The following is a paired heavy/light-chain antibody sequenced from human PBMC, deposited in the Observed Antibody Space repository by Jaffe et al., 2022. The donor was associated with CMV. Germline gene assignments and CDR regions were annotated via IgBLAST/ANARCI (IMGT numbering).Heavy chain of an antibody. V-gene: IGHV3-48*02. Sequence: EAQLVESGGGLIQPGGSLRLSCAASGFTFSSYSMNWVRQAPGKGLEWVSYISSTSSTMFYADSVEGRFTISRDNAKNSLYLQLNSLRDEDTAVYYCARDLYNNYYYGMDVWGQGTTVTVSS. CDR1: GFTFSSYS. CDR2: ISSTSSTM. CDR3: ARDLYNNYYYGMDV. D-gene: IGHD1-1*01. J-gene: IGHJ6*02.
Light chain of an antibody. Sequence: DIQMTQSPSSLSASVGDRVTITCRASQGISNYLAWYQQKPGKVPKLLIYGTSTLQSGVPSRFSGSGSGTDFTLTIGSLQPEDVATYYCQKYNSAPRTFGQGTKVEIK. J-gene: IGKJ1*01. CDR1: QGISNY. V-gene: IGKV1-27*01. CDR2: GTS. CDR3: QKYNSAPRT.